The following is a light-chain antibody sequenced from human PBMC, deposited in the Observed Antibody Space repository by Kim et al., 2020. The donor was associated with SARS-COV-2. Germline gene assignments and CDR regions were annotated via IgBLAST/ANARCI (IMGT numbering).Light chain of an antibody. CDR3: QQSITFPLT. V-gene: IGKV1-12*01. CDR2: SAS. CDR1: QDITTL. Sequence: DIQMTQSPSSVSASVGDRVTITCRASQDITTLLVWYQQKPGKAPNLLIYSASNLERGVPSRFSGSGSGTEFTLTLSSLQPEDIATYYCQQSITFPLTFGGETKVEIK. J-gene: IGKJ4*01.